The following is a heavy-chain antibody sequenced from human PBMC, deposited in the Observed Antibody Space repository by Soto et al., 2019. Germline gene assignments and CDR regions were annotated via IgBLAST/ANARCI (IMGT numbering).Heavy chain of an antibody. Sequence: GGSLRLSCAASGFTFSDHYMDWVRQAPGKGLEWVGRTRNKANSYTTEYAASVKGRFTISRDDSKNSLYLQMNSLKTEDTAVYYCARWAETGDDYGDAFDIWGQGTMVTVSS. CDR3: ARWAETGDDYGDAFDI. V-gene: IGHV3-72*01. CDR1: GFTFSDHY. J-gene: IGHJ3*02. CDR2: TRNKANSYTT. D-gene: IGHD4-17*01.